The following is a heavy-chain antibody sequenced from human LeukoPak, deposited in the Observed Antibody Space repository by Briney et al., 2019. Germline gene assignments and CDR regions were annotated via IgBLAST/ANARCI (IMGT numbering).Heavy chain of an antibody. CDR2: ISGSGGST. J-gene: IGHJ4*02. CDR3: ASLIAAAGTGD. D-gene: IGHD6-13*01. V-gene: IGHV3-23*01. Sequence: GGSLRLSCAASGFTFSSYAMSWVRQAPGKGLEWVSTISGSGGSTYYADSVKGRFTISRDNSKNTLYLQMNSLRAEDTAVYYCASLIAAAGTGDWGQGTLVTVSS. CDR1: GFTFSSYA.